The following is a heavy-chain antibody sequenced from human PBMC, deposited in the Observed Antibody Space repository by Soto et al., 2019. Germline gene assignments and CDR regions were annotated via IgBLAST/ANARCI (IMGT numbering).Heavy chain of an antibody. CDR3: ARDPIAVANNWFDP. CDR1: GGSISIYY. CDR2: IYTSGST. J-gene: IGHJ5*02. D-gene: IGHD6-19*01. Sequence: SETLSLTCTVSGGSISIYYWSWIRQPAGKGLEWIGRIYTSGSTNYNPSLKSRVTMSVDTSKNQFSLKLSSVTAADTAVYYCARDPIAVANNWFDPWGQGTLVTVSS. V-gene: IGHV4-4*07.